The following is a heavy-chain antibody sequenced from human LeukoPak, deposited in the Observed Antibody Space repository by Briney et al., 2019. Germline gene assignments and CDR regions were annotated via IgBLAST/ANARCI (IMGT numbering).Heavy chain of an antibody. D-gene: IGHD3-22*01. CDR1: GGTFSSYA. CDR3: ARKYYYDSSGYSADAFDF. V-gene: IGHV1-69*13. Sequence: GASVKVSCKASGGTFSSYAISWVRQAPGQGLEWLGGIIPIFGTANYAQKFQGRVTITADESTSTAYMELSSLRSEDTAVYYCARKYYYDSSGYSADAFDFWSQGTMVTVSS. CDR2: IIPIFGTA. J-gene: IGHJ3*01.